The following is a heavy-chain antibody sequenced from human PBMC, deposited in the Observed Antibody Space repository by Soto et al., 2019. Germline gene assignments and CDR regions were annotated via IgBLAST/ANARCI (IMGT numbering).Heavy chain of an antibody. CDR2: IYYSGST. Sequence: QVQLQESGPGLVKPSETLALTCTVSGCSVSSGSYYWSWIRQPPGKGLEWIGYIYYSGSTNYNPSLKSRVTISVDTSKNQFSLKLSSVTAADTAVYYCALMTTVTIFVYWGQGTLVTVSS. CDR3: ALMTTVTIFVY. J-gene: IGHJ4*02. V-gene: IGHV4-61*01. CDR1: GCSVSSGSYY. D-gene: IGHD4-17*01.